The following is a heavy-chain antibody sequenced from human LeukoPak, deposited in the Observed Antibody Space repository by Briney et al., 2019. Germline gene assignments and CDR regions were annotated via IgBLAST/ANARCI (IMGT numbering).Heavy chain of an antibody. J-gene: IGHJ4*02. CDR1: GYTFTSYG. D-gene: IGHD6-13*01. Sequence: GASVKVSCKASGYTFTSYGISWVRQAPGQGLEWMGWISAYNGNTNYAQKLQGRVTMTTDTSTSTAYMELRSLRSDDTAVYYCATDPLFIAAAGSHRDYWGQGTLVTVSS. V-gene: IGHV1-18*01. CDR2: ISAYNGNT. CDR3: ATDPLFIAAAGSHRDY.